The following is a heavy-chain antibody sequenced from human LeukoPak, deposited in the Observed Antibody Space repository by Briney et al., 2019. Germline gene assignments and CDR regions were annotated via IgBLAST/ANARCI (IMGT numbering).Heavy chain of an antibody. Sequence: GGSLRLSCAASGFTFSSYWMSWVRQAPGRGLEWVANIKQDGSEKYYVDSVKGRFTISRDNAKNSLYLQMNSLRAEDTAVYYCARAGRTYYYDSSGQSDAFDIWGQGTMVTVSS. CDR3: ARAGRTYYYDSSGQSDAFDI. D-gene: IGHD3-22*01. CDR1: GFTFSSYW. V-gene: IGHV3-7*04. CDR2: IKQDGSEK. J-gene: IGHJ3*02.